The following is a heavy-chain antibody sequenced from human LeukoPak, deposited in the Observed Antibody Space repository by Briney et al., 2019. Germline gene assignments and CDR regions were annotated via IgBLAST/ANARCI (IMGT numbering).Heavy chain of an antibody. Sequence: ASVKVSCKASGGTFSSYAISWVRQAPGQGLEWMGGIIPIFGTANYAQKFQGRVTITTDESTSTAYMELSSLRSEDTAVYYCARVTNYGGNSQFDYWGQGTLVTVSS. CDR3: ARVTNYGGNSQFDY. D-gene: IGHD4-23*01. V-gene: IGHV1-69*05. J-gene: IGHJ4*02. CDR1: GGTFSSYA. CDR2: IIPIFGTA.